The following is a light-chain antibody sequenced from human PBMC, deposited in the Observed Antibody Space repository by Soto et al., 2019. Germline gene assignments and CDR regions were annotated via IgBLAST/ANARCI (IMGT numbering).Light chain of an antibody. CDR2: GAS. CDR1: QSFSSN. V-gene: IGKV3-15*01. Sequence: EIVMTQSPATLSVSPGERVTLSCRASQSFSSNLAWYQHKPGQAPRLLIYGASTTATDVPPRFSVSGSGTDFSLTISRLEPEDFAVYYCQHFGRSPLTFGGGTKVDI. CDR3: QHFGRSPLT. J-gene: IGKJ4*01.